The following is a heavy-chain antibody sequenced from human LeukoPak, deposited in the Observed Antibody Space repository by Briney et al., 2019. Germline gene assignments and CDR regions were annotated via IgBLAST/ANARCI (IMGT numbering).Heavy chain of an antibody. CDR2: INHSGST. CDR3: ARGKAVSSWSHYYYYYGMDV. Sequence: SETLSLTCAVYGGSFSGYYWSWIRQPPGKGLEWIGEINHSGSTNYNPSLKSRVTISVDTSKNQFSLKLSSVTAVDTAVYYCARGKAVSSWSHYYYYYGMDVWGQGTTVTVSS. J-gene: IGHJ6*02. D-gene: IGHD6-13*01. CDR1: GGSFSGYY. V-gene: IGHV4-34*01.